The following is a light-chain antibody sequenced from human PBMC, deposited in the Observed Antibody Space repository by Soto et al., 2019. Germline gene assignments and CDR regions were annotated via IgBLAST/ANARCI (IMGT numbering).Light chain of an antibody. J-gene: IGKJ3*01. CDR1: QGIRNY. Sequence: DIQMTQSPTSLSASVGDRVTITCRARQGIRNYVAWYQQIPGKAPKLLIYAASTLQSGVPSRFSGSGSGTYFTLTINGLQPEDVATYSCQKYSSVPVFGPGTKVEIK. CDR3: QKYSSVPV. V-gene: IGKV1-27*01. CDR2: AAS.